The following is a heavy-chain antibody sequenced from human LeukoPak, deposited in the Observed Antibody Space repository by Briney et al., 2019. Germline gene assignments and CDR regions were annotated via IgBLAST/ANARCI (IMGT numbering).Heavy chain of an antibody. D-gene: IGHD3-10*01. CDR3: ARVGLGVGSGRKASGLDP. Sequence: AGGSLRLSCIVSGFTFSGYWMTWVRQAPGKGLEWVANIKEDGSEKDYVDSVKGRFTISRDNAKNSLYLQVSSLRAEDTAMYYCARVGLGVGSGRKASGLDPWGQGTLVIVSS. V-gene: IGHV3-7*01. CDR1: GFTFSGYW. J-gene: IGHJ5*02. CDR2: IKEDGSEK.